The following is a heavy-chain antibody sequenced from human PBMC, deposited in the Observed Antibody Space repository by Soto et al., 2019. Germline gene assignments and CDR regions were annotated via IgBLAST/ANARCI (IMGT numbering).Heavy chain of an antibody. CDR3: ARAPTITMVRGVMPWFDP. D-gene: IGHD3-10*01. Sequence: SETLSLTCTVSGDSFSIGGYFWTWIRQHPGKGLEWIGYIHYSGSTCYNPSLKSRTIISIDTSKNQFSLKLSSVTAADTAVYYCARAPTITMVRGVMPWFDPWAQGTLVTVSS. CDR2: IHYSGST. J-gene: IGHJ5*02. CDR1: GDSFSIGGYF. V-gene: IGHV4-31*03.